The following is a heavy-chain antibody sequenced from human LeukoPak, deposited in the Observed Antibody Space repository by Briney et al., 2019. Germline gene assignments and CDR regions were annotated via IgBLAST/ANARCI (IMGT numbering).Heavy chain of an antibody. V-gene: IGHV3-48*04. Sequence: GGSLRLSCAASGFTFSNYGMNWVRQAPGKGLEWVSYISSSGSTIYYADSVKGRFTISRDNAKNSLYLQMNSLRAEDTAVYYCARGGYGDHNYYYYYMDVWGKGTTVTISS. D-gene: IGHD4-17*01. CDR2: ISSSGSTI. J-gene: IGHJ6*03. CDR3: ARGGYGDHNYYYYYMDV. CDR1: GFTFSNYG.